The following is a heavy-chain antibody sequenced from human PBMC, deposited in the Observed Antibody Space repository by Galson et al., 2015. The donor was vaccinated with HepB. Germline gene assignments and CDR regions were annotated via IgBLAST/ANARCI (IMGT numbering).Heavy chain of an antibody. V-gene: IGHV3-15*07. J-gene: IGHJ3*02. Sequence: SLRLSCAASGFTFSNAWMNWVRQAPGKGLEWVARIKSKTDGGTTDYAAPVKGRFTISRDDSKSTLYLKMNSLKTEDTAVYYCTRMVRGVIYAFDIWGQGTMVTVSS. D-gene: IGHD3-10*01. CDR1: GFTFSNAW. CDR3: TRMVRGVIYAFDI. CDR2: IKSKTDGGTT.